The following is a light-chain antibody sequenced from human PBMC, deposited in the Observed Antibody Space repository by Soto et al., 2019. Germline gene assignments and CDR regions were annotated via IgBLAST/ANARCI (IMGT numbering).Light chain of an antibody. Sequence: EIVLTQCPATLSLSPVARVTLSCTASQSVSNSLAWYQQKPGQPPRLLIYDVSNRATGIPARFSGSGSGTDFTLTITSLEPEDFAVYFCHQRYNWPRVTFGQGTRLEIK. J-gene: IGKJ5*01. CDR1: QSVSNS. CDR2: DVS. CDR3: HQRYNWPRVT. V-gene: IGKV3-11*01.